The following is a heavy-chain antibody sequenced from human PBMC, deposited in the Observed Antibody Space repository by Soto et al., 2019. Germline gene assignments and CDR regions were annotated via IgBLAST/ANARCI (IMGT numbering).Heavy chain of an antibody. CDR1: GYTFTSYG. CDR2: ISAHNGNT. V-gene: IGHV1-18*01. Sequence: QVHLVQFGAEVKKPGASVKVSCKASGYTFTSYGITWVRQAPGQGLEWMGWISAHNGNTDYAQKLQDRVIVTRDTATSTAYMELRSLISDDTAVYYCARGRDGDYWGQGDLVTVSS. J-gene: IGHJ4*02. D-gene: IGHD6-6*01. CDR3: ARGRDGDY.